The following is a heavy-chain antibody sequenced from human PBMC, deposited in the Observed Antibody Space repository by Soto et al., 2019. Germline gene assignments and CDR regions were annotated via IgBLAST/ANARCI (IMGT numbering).Heavy chain of an antibody. D-gene: IGHD6-6*01. CDR1: GFTFSSYG. V-gene: IGHV3-30*03. J-gene: IGHJ6*02. CDR3: ISSSNYYYYYGMDV. Sequence: GGSLRLSCAASGFTFSSYGMHWVRQAPGKGLECVAVISYDGSNKYYADSVKGRFTISRDNSKNTLYLQMNSLRAEDTAVYYCISSSNYYYYYGMDVWGQGTTVTVSS. CDR2: ISYDGSNK.